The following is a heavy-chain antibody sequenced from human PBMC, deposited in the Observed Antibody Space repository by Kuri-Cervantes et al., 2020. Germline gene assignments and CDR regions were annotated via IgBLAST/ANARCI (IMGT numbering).Heavy chain of an antibody. Sequence: GGSLRLSCAASGFTFSGYSMNWVRQAPGKGLEWVAVIWYDGSNKYYAGSVKARFTISRDNSKTTRYLQMNSLRAENTAVYDYARVAYSSSWYSYSFSYVMDVWGQGTMVTVSS. J-gene: IGHJ6*02. CDR3: ARVAYSSSWYSYSFSYVMDV. CDR1: GFTFSGYS. V-gene: IGHV3-33*08. D-gene: IGHD6-13*01. CDR2: IWYDGSNK.